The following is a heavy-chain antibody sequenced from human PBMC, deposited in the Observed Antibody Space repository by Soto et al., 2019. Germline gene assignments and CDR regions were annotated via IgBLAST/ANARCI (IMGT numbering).Heavy chain of an antibody. CDR2: ISAYNGNT. D-gene: IGHD6-13*01. J-gene: IGHJ6*02. V-gene: IGHV1-18*01. CDR1: GYTFTSYG. CDR3: GRGTAAAGTWDYYYGMDV. Sequence: QVQLVQSGAEVKKPGASVKVSCKASGYTFTSYGISWVRQAPGQGLEWMGWISAYNGNTNYAQKLQGRVTMTTDPSTSTAYRELRSLRSDDTAVYYCGRGTAAAGTWDYYYGMDVWGQETTVTVSS.